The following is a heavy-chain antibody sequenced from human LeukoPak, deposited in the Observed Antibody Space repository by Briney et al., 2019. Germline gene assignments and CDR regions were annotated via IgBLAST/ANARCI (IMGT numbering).Heavy chain of an antibody. J-gene: IGHJ5*02. V-gene: IGHV4-39*07. CDR2: IHYSGST. CDR3: AREVGTAVAGNWFDP. CDR1: GGSISGSSYY. Sequence: SETLSLTCTVSGGSISGSSYYWGWIRQPPGKGLEWIGSIHYSGSTNYNPSLKSRVTISVDTSKNQFSLKLSSVTAADTAVYYCAREVGTAVAGNWFDPWGQGTLVTVSS. D-gene: IGHD6-19*01.